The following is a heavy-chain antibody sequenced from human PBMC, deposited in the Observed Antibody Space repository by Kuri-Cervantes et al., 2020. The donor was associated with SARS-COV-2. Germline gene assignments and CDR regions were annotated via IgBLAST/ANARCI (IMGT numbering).Heavy chain of an antibody. CDR1: GFTFSSYA. D-gene: IGHD3-10*01. CDR2: ISYDGSNK. Sequence: GGSLRLSCAASGFTFSSYAMHWVRQAPGKGLEWVAVISYDGSNKYYADSVKGRFTISRDNSKNTLYLQMNSLRAEDTAVYYCARGGLPITMGDGAFDIWGQGTMVTVSS. V-gene: IGHV3-30-3*01. J-gene: IGHJ3*02. CDR3: ARGGLPITMGDGAFDI.